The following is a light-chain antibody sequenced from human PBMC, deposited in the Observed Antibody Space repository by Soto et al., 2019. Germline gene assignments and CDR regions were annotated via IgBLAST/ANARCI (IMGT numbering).Light chain of an antibody. CDR2: ENI. Sequence: QSALTQPASVSGSPGQSITISCIGTSSDVGAYDLVSWYQQHPGTAPRLIIYENIRRPSTISSRFSGYKSGNTASLTISGLRAEDEANYHCCSYAGNRIFIFGGGTKLTVL. J-gene: IGLJ2*01. V-gene: IGLV2-23*01. CDR3: CSYAGNRIFI. CDR1: SSDVGAYDL.